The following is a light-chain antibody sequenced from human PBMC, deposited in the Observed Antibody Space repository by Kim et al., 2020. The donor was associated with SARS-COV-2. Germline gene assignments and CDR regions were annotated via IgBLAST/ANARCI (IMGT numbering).Light chain of an antibody. J-gene: IGLJ2*01. CDR1: TGAVTSAHY. Sequence: QAVVTQEPSLTVSPGGTVTLTCGSSTGAVTSAHYPYWFQQKPGQAPRTLIYDTSNRNSWTPARFSGSLLGGQAALTLSGAQPEDEAEYYCSLSYSGARVVFGGGTQLTVL. CDR3: SLSYSGARVV. CDR2: DTS. V-gene: IGLV7-46*01.